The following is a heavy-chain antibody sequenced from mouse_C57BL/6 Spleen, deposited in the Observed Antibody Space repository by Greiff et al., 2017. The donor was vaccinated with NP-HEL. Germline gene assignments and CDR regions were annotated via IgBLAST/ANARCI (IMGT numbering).Heavy chain of an antibody. D-gene: IGHD1-2*01. CDR3: ASHYY. V-gene: IGHV1-69*01. CDR2: IDPADSYT. J-gene: IGHJ3*01. CDR1: GYTFTSYW. Sequence: QVQLQQPGAELVMPGASVKLSCKASGYTFTSYWMHWVKQRPGQGLEWIGEIDPADSYTNYNQKFKGKSTLTVDKSSSTAYMQLSSLTSEDSAVYYCASHYYWGQGTLVTVSA.